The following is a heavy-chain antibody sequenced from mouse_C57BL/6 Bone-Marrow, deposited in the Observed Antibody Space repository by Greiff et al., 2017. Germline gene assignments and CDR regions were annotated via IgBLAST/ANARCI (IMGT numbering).Heavy chain of an antibody. CDR1: GYTFTSYW. J-gene: IGHJ1*03. D-gene: IGHD1-1*01. CDR2: ITPSSGYT. V-gene: IGHV1-7*01. Sequence: VQLQQSGAELAKPGASVKLSCKASGYTFTSYWMHWVKQRPGQGLEWIGYITPSSGYTKYNQKCKDKATLTADKSSSTAYVQLSSLTYEDSAVYYCARGGTTVVRYFDVWGTGTTVTVSS. CDR3: ARGGTTVVRYFDV.